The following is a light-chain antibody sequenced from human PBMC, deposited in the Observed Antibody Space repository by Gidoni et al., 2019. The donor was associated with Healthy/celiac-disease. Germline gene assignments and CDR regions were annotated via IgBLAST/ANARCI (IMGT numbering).Light chain of an antibody. CDR2: DAS. CDR3: QQRSNWPPTWT. J-gene: IGKJ1*01. Sequence: EIVLTQSPATLSLSPGERATLSCRASQSVSSYLAWYQQKPGQAPRLLIYDASNRATGIPARFSGSGSGTDFTLTISSLEPEDFAVYYCQQRSNWPPTWTFGQXTKVEIE. CDR1: QSVSSY. V-gene: IGKV3-11*01.